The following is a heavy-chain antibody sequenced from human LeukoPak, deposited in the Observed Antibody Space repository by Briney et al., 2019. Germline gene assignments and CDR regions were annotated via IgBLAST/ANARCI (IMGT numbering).Heavy chain of an antibody. CDR1: GFTFSSYS. D-gene: IGHD3-9*01. V-gene: IGHV3-21*01. CDR3: ARSGDRLRYFDWLRQNYYGMDV. CDR2: ISSSSSYI. J-gene: IGHJ6*02. Sequence: GGSLRLSCAASGFTFSSYSMNWVRQAPGKGLEWVSSISSSSSYIYYADSVKGRFTISRDNAENSLYLQMNSLRAEDTAVYYCARSGDRLRYFDWLRQNYYGMDVWGQGTTVTVSS.